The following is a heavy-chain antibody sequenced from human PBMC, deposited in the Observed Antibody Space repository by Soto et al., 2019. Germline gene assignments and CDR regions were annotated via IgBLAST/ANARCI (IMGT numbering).Heavy chain of an antibody. D-gene: IGHD6-19*01. Sequence: ASVKVSCKTSGYPFTSNHLSWVRRAPGQGLEWMGWISPHNGNAKYAQKFQDRVTMTPDTAASTIYKELRSLRSDDSAVFYCARERSGWSDFWGEGTLVTVSS. J-gene: IGHJ4*02. CDR2: ISPHNGNA. CDR3: ARERSGWSDF. CDR1: GYPFTSNH. V-gene: IGHV1-18*01.